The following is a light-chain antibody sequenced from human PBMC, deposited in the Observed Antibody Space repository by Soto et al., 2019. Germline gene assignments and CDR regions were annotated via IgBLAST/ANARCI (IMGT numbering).Light chain of an antibody. V-gene: IGKV1-39*01. CDR3: QQSYITLIT. CDR1: QSISSY. Sequence: DIQMTQSPSSLSASVGDRVTITCRASQSISSYLNWYQQKPGKAPKLLIYAASSLQSGVPSRFSGSGSGTDFTLTISILQPEDFATYYCQQSYITLITFGQGTRLEIK. J-gene: IGKJ5*01. CDR2: AAS.